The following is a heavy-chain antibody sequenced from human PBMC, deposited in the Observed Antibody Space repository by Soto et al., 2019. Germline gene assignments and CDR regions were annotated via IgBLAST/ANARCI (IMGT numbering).Heavy chain of an antibody. CDR2: INHSGST. D-gene: IGHD3-16*02. Sequence: TXALTCAFYGGCFIGYYLSWIRQPPGKWLEWIGEINHSGSTNYNPSLKSRVTISVDTSKNQFSLKLSSVTAADTAVYYCARGKLSDYVWGSYRYHFDYWGQGTVVTVSS. J-gene: IGHJ4*02. CDR1: GGCFIGYY. V-gene: IGHV4-34*01. CDR3: ARGKLSDYVWGSYRYHFDY.